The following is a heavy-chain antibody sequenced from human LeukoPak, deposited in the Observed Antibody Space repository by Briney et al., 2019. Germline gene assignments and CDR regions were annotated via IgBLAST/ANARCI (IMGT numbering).Heavy chain of an antibody. CDR2: IKSDV. D-gene: IGHD2-21*01. V-gene: IGHV3-74*01. CDR3: VRDVWGDRDSYFDY. CDR1: GFTFSSYW. Sequence: GGSLRLSCAASGFTFSSYWMHWVRQAPGKGLVWVSRIKSDVTYADSVRGRFTISRDNAKNTLCLQMNSLRAEDTAVYYCVRDVWGDRDSYFDYWGQGTLVTVSS. J-gene: IGHJ4*02.